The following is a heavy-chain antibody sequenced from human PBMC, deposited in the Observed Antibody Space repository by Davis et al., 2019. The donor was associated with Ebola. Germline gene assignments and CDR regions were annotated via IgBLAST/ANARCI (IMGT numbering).Heavy chain of an antibody. CDR1: GFTFSDHY. CDR3: TLLQEHL. V-gene: IGHV3-11*01. J-gene: IGHJ6*01. CDR2: ISHSGHSI. Sequence: GGSLRLSCAASGFTFSDHYMSWIRQAPGKGLETISYISHSGHSIYYADSVRGRFTISRDNAKNSLYLQMNSLHQGPIGLPPGTLLQEHLWG.